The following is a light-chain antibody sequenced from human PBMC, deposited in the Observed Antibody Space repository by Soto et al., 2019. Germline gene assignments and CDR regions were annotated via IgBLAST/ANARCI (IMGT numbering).Light chain of an antibody. CDR2: DVS. Sequence: QSALTQPASVSGSPGQSITISCTGTSSDVGGYNYVSWYQHHPGKVPQLVIYDVSNRPSGVSNRFSGSKSGNTASLTISGLQAEDEADYYCYSYTSSNTYVFGTGTKLTVL. J-gene: IGLJ1*01. CDR1: SSDVGGYNY. V-gene: IGLV2-14*03. CDR3: YSYTSSNTYV.